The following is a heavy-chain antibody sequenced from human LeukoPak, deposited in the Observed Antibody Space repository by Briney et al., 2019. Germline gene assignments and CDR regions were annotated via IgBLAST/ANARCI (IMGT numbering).Heavy chain of an antibody. CDR2: MYSRGST. CDR3: ARHYLYGDPPAFDI. J-gene: IGHJ3*02. D-gene: IGHD4-17*01. Sequence: SETLSLTCTVSGGSISSYSWSWIRQPPGKGLEWIGYMYSRGSTNDNPSLKSRATISRDTSKNQLSLRVTFVTAADTAMYYCARHYLYGDPPAFDIWGQGTMVTVSS. CDR1: GGSISSYS. V-gene: IGHV4-59*08.